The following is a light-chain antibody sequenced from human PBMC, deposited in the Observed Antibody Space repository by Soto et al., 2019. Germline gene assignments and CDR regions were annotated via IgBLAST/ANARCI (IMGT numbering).Light chain of an antibody. CDR1: HSNVRKNY. J-gene: IGLJ1*01. V-gene: IGLV1-51*01. CDR3: GTWHRSLSAVV. CDR2: HNN. Sequence: QSVLTQPASVCAAPGLWVTIYCSGIHSNVRKNYISWYQQYPGTVPKVLIHHNNNRPTGIPDRFSGSKSSTSATLCTTGLQTGDEADYYCGTWHRSLSAVVFGAGTKVTVL.